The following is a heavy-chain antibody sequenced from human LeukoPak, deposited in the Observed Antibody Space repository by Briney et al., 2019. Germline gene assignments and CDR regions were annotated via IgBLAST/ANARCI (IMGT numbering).Heavy chain of an antibody. D-gene: IGHD6-19*01. CDR2: IDSDGSGT. CDR3: AKCSTSAYTTGWCNWIDP. V-gene: IGHV3-74*01. Sequence: GGSLRLSCSASGLTLSGYWMHWVRQIPGKGLVWVSRIDSDGSGTSYADSVKGRFTISRDTSKNTLYLQMNSLRADDTAVYYCAKCSTSAYTTGWCNWIDPWGQGTLVTVSS. J-gene: IGHJ5*02. CDR1: GLTLSGYW.